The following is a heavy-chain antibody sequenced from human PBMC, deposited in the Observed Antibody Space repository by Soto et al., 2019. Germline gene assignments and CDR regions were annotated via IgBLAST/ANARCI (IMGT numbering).Heavy chain of an antibody. CDR2: ISGSGGST. V-gene: IGHV3-23*01. D-gene: IGHD3-3*01. J-gene: IGHJ6*03. CDR3: AKSRILEWLFPYYMDV. CDR1: GFTFSSYA. Sequence: GGSLRLSWAASGFTFSSYAMSWVRQAPGKGLEWVSAISGSGGSTYYADSVKGRFTISRDNSKNTLYLQMNSLRAEDTAVYYCAKSRILEWLFPYYMDVWGKGTTVTVSS.